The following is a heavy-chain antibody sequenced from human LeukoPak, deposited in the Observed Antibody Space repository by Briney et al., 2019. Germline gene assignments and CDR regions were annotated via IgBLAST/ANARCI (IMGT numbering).Heavy chain of an antibody. Sequence: SETLSLTCTVSGCSISSSSYYWGWIRQPPGKGLEWIGSIYYSGSTYYNPSLKSRVTISVDTSKNQFSLKLSSVTAADTAVYYCARVASTWFDLWGQGTLVTVSS. J-gene: IGHJ5*02. D-gene: IGHD4/OR15-4a*01. CDR3: ARVASTWFDL. CDR2: IYYSGST. V-gene: IGHV4-39*07. CDR1: GCSISSSSYY.